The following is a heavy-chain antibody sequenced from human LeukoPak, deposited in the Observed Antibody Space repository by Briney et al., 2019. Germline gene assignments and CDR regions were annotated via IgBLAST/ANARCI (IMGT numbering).Heavy chain of an antibody. CDR3: AKGYSYGYYYFDY. V-gene: IGHV1-69*05. CDR1: GGTFSSYA. D-gene: IGHD5-18*01. CDR2: IIPIFGTA. Sequence: GSSVKVSCKASGGTFSSYAISWVRQAPGQGLEWMGRIIPIFGTANYAQKFQGRVTITTDESTSTAYMELSSLRSEDTAVYYCAKGYSYGYYYFDYWGQGTLVTVSS. J-gene: IGHJ4*02.